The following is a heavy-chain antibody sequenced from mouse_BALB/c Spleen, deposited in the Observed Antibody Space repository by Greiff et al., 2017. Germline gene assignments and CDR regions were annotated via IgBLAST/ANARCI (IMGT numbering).Heavy chain of an antibody. CDR1: GFTFSSFG. Sequence: EVHLVESGGGLVQPGGSRKLSCAASGFTFSSFGMHWVRQAPEKGLEWVAYISSGSSTIYYADTVKGRFTISRDNPKNTLFLQMTSLRSEDTAMYYCASTRPHYYAMDYWGQGTSVTVSS. CDR3: ASTRPHYYAMDY. V-gene: IGHV5-17*02. CDR2: ISSGSSTI. J-gene: IGHJ4*01.